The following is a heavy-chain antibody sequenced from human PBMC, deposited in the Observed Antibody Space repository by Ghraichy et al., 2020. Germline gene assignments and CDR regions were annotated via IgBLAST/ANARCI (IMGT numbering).Heavy chain of an antibody. J-gene: IGHJ6*02. CDR2: FRSKAYGGTT. D-gene: IGHD6-19*01. Sequence: GGSLRLSCKASGFTFGDYAMSWFRQAPGKGLEWVGFFRSKAYGGTTEYAASVKGRFTISRDDSKSIAYLQMNSLKTEDTAVYYCTRDAPPYSSGWYEGDYYYGMDVWGQGTTVTVSS. V-gene: IGHV3-49*03. CDR1: GFTFGDYA. CDR3: TRDAPPYSSGWYEGDYYYGMDV.